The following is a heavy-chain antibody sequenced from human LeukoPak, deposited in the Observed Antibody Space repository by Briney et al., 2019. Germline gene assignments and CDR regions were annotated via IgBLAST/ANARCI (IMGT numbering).Heavy chain of an antibody. CDR2: IYYSGST. CDR1: GGSISSSSYY. D-gene: IGHD1-26*01. V-gene: IGHV4-39*07. CDR3: ARRNKGTSGSYFDY. J-gene: IGHJ4*02. Sequence: SETLSLTCTVSGGSISSSSYYWGWIRQPPGKGLEWIGSIYYSGSTYYNPSLKSRVTISVDTSKNQFSLKLSSVTAADTAVYYCARRNKGTSGSYFDYWGQGTLVTVSS.